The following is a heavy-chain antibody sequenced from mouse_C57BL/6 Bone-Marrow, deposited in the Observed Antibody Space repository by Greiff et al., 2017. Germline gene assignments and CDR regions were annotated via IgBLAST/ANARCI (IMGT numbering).Heavy chain of an antibody. CDR2: ISSGGSYT. CDR1: GFTFSSYG. Sequence: EVQLVESGGDLVKPGGSLKLSCAASGFTFSSYGMSWVRQTPDKRLEWVATISSGGSYTYYPDSVKGRFTISRDNAKNTLYLQMSSLKSEDTAMYYCARHGGFAYWGQGTLVTVPA. CDR3: ARHGGFAY. V-gene: IGHV5-6*01. J-gene: IGHJ3*01.